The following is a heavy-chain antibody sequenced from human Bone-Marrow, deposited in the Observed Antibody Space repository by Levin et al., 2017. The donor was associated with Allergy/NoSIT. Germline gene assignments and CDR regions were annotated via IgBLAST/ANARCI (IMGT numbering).Heavy chain of an antibody. CDR2: INPQNGLT. J-gene: IGHJ6*03. CDR1: GYDFIRYY. Sequence: AASVKVSCKASGYDFIRYYIYWVRQAPGQGLQWMGWINPQNGLTTYSQTFQDRVTVTWDRAMTTAYMESRSLKSDDTAIYFCARGPPPGVFGDFDYYMDVWGKGTTVSVSS. D-gene: IGHD3-10*01. CDR3: ARGPPPGVFGDFDYYMDV. V-gene: IGHV1-2*02.